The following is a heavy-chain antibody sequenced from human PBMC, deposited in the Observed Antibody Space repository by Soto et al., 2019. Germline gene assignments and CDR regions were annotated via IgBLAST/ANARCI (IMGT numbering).Heavy chain of an antibody. CDR1: GYTFSSYG. V-gene: IGHV1-18*01. CDR3: ARDTMITANWFDP. D-gene: IGHD3-22*01. CDR2: ISAHNGNT. J-gene: IGHJ5*02. Sequence: QVQLMQSGPEVKKPGASVKVSCKASGYTFSSYGISWVRQAPGQGLEWMGWISAHNGNTEYAQSLQGRGATTTDTSTSTAYMELSSLRSDDTAVYYFARDTMITANWFDPWGQGTLVTVSS.